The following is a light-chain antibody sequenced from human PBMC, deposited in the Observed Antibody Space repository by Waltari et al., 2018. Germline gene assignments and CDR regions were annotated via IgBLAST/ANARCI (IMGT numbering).Light chain of an antibody. CDR1: SGHSSYA. V-gene: IGLV4-69*01. CDR3: QTWGTGIYVV. J-gene: IGLJ2*01. CDR2: LNSDGSH. Sequence: QLVLTQSPSASASLGASVKLTCTLSSGHSSYAIAWHQQQSEKGPRYLMKLNSDGSHSKGDGIPERFSGSSSGAERYLTISSLQSEDEADYYCQTWGTGIYVVFGGGTKLTVL.